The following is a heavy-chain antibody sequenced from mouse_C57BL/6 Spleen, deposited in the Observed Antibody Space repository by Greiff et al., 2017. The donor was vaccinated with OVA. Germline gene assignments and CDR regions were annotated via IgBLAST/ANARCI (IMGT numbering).Heavy chain of an antibody. D-gene: IGHD1-1*01. V-gene: IGHV1-59*01. CDR2: IDPSDSYT. J-gene: IGHJ2*01. Sequence: QVQLQQPGAELVRPGTSVKLSCKASGYTFPSYWMHWVKQRPGQGLEWIGVIDPSDSYTNYNQKCKGKATLTVDTSSSTAYMQLSSLTSEDSAVYYCARDGSSPDDWGQGTTLTVSS. CDR3: ARDGSSPDD. CDR1: GYTFPSYW.